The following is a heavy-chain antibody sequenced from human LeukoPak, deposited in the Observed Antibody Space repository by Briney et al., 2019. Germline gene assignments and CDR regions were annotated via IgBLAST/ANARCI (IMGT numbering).Heavy chain of an antibody. V-gene: IGHV4-39*01. CDR2: IYYSGST. CDR3: ARHFIATPDAFDI. CDR1: GGSISSSSYY. J-gene: IGHJ3*02. D-gene: IGHD1-26*01. Sequence: SETLSLTCTVSGGSISSSSYYWGWIRQPPGKGLEWIGSIYYSGSTYYNPSLKSRVTISVDTSKNQFSLKLSSVTAADTAVYYCARHFIATPDAFDIWGQGTMVTVSS.